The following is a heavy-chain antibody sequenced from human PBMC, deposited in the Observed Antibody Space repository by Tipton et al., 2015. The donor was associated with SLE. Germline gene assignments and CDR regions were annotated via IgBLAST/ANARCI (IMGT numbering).Heavy chain of an antibody. J-gene: IGHJ5*02. V-gene: IGHV4-59*12. Sequence: GLVKPSETLSPTCAVSGGSFSGYYWYWVRQPPEQGLEWIGYIYYSGSTNYNPSLKSRVTISADTSKNQFSLNLSSVSAADTAMYYCARALGAVTWFDPWGQGTLVTVSS. CDR2: IYYSGST. CDR3: ARALGAVTWFDP. CDR1: GGSFSGYY.